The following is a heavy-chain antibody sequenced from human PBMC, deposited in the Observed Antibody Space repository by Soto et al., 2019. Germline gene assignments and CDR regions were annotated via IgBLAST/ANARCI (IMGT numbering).Heavy chain of an antibody. CDR3: ARKYSGYDSVWFDP. CDR2: ISAYNGNT. V-gene: IGHV1-18*01. D-gene: IGHD5-12*01. J-gene: IGHJ5*02. Sequence: GASVKVSCKASGYTFTSYGISWVRQAPGQGLEWMGCISAYNGNTNYAQKLQGRVTMTTDTSTSTAYMELRSLRSDDTAVYYCARKYSGYDSVWFDPWGQGTLVTVSS. CDR1: GYTFTSYG.